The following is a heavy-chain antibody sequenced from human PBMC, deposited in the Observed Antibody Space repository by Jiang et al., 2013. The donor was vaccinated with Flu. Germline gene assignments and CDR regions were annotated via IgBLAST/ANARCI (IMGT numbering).Heavy chain of an antibody. D-gene: IGHD1-1*01. Sequence: TTQTLTLTCTFSGFSLSTSGVGVGWIRQPPGKALEWLALIYWDDDKRYSPSLKSRLTITKDTSKNQVVLTMTNMDPVDTATYYCAHRRTGTTEETWFDPWGQGTLVTVSS. CDR3: AHRRTGTTEETWFDP. J-gene: IGHJ5*02. CDR2: IYWDDDK. V-gene: IGHV2-5*02. CDR1: GFSLSTSGVG.